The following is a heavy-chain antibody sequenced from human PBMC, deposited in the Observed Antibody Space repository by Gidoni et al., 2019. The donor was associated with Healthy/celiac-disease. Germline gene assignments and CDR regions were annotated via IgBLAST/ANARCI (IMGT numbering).Heavy chain of an antibody. J-gene: IGHJ6*02. V-gene: IGHV3-7*05. Sequence: EVQLVESGGGLVQPGWSLRLSCAASGFTFSRYWMSLVRQAPGKGLEWVANIKQDGSEKYYVDSVKGRFTISRDNAKNSLYLQMNSLRAEDTAVYYCARDRPYYYDSSGYYGKGYYYYGMDVWGQGTTVTVSS. CDR1: GFTFSRYW. CDR2: IKQDGSEK. CDR3: ARDRPYYYDSSGYYGKGYYYYGMDV. D-gene: IGHD3-22*01.